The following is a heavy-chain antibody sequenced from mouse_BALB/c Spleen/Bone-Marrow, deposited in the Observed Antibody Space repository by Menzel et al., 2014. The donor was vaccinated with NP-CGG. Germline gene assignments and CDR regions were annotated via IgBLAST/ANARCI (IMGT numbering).Heavy chain of an antibody. CDR2: IDPSTGHT. J-gene: IGHJ3*01. CDR1: GLPFTTYW. D-gene: IGHD2-14*01. CDR3: ARPYRYDKEFAY. Sequence: QVQLKESGAELAKPGASVKMSCKASGLPFTTYWMHWFKPRPGQGLEWIGYIDPSTGHTEYNQNFKDKATLTADKSSSTAYMQLSSLTSEDSAVYYCARPYRYDKEFAYWGQGTLVTVSA. V-gene: IGHV1-7*01.